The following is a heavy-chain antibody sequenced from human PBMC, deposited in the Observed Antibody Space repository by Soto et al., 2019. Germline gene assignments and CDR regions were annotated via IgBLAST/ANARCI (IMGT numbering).Heavy chain of an antibody. Sequence: PGGSLRLSCAASRFTFSTYEMHWVRQAPGKGLEWVSCISSSGSSVYYADSVKCRFTISRDNSRNSLYLQMNSLRDEDTALYYCVRYCSSTLCNGVSTRPFGYWG. J-gene: IGHJ4*01. V-gene: IGHV3-48*03. CDR3: VRYCSSTLCNGVSTRPFGY. CDR2: ISSSGSSV. CDR1: RFTFSTYE. D-gene: IGHD2-15*01.